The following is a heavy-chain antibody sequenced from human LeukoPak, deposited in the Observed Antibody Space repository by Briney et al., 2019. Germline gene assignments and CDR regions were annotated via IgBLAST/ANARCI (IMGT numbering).Heavy chain of an antibody. CDR3: ARARWNYAYYNWFDP. CDR2: IYYSGST. D-gene: IGHD1-7*01. J-gene: IGHJ5*02. CDR1: GGSISSGGYY. Sequence: SETLSLTCTVSGGSISSGGYYWSWIRQHPGRGLEWIGYIYYSGSTYYNPSLKSRVTISVDTSKNQFSLKLSSVTAADTAVYYCARARWNYAYYNWFDPWGQGTLVTVSS. V-gene: IGHV4-31*03.